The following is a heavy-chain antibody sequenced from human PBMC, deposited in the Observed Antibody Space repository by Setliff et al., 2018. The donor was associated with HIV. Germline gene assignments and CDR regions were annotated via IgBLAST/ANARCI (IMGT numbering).Heavy chain of an antibody. J-gene: IGHJ4*02. CDR2: IYYSGMT. Sequence: SETLSLTCSVSGGSISSYYWSWIRQPPGKGLEWIGDIYYSGMTNYNPSLQSRVTISLDTSKNQFSLKVNSVTAADTAVYYCAKDPRAAVATICDYWGQGTLVTVSS. CDR1: GGSISSYY. D-gene: IGHD5-12*01. CDR3: AKDPRAAVATICDY. V-gene: IGHV4-59*01.